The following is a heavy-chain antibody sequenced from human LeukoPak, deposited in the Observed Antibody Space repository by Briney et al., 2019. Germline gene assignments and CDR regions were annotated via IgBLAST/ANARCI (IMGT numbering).Heavy chain of an antibody. CDR2: IYTSRST. CDR1: GGSISSYY. V-gene: IGHV4-4*07. CDR3: ARSAYDSSGYYSPFDY. J-gene: IGHJ4*02. Sequence: PSETLSLTCTVSGGSISSYYWSWIRQPAGKGLEWIGRIYTSRSTNYNPSLKSRVTMSVDTSKNQFSLKLSSVTAADTAVYYCARSAYDSSGYYSPFDYWGQGTLVTVSS. D-gene: IGHD3-22*01.